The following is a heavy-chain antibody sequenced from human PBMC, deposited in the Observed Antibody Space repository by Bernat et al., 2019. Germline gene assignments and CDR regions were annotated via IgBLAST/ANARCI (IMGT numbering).Heavy chain of an antibody. D-gene: IGHD4-17*01. J-gene: IGHJ3*02. CDR2: IIPIFGIT. CDR3: ARADPGADYGDPFGAFDI. V-gene: IGHV1-69*17. Sequence: QVQLVQSGAEVKKPGSSVKVSCKASGGTFRRYAISWVRQAPGQGLEWMGGIIPIFGITNYAQKFQGRVTITADKSTSTAYMELSSLGSEDTAVYYCARADPGADYGDPFGAFDIWGQGTMVTVSS. CDR1: GGTFRRYA.